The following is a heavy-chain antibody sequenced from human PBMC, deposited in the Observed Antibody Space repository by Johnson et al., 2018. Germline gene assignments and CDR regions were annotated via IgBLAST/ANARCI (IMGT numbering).Heavy chain of an antibody. CDR2: ISYDGSNK. V-gene: IGHV3-30-3*01. CDR1: GFTFSSYA. J-gene: IGHJ3*02. D-gene: IGHD3-22*01. Sequence: QVRLVESGGGVVEHGRSMGLSCAASGFTFSSYAMHWVRQAPGKGLEWVAVISYDGSNKYYADSVTGRFTISRDNSKNTLYLQMNSLRAEDTAGYYCGREQWNYDSSGRGAFDIWGQGTMVTVSS. CDR3: GREQWNYDSSGRGAFDI.